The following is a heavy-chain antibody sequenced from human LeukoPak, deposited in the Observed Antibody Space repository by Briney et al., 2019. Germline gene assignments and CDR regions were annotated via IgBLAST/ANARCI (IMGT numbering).Heavy chain of an antibody. Sequence: GGSLRLSCAASGFTFSSYEMNWVRRAPGKGLEWVSYISSSGSTIYYADSVKGRFTISRDNAKNSLYLQMNSLRAEDTAVYYCARAGYDYVWGSYRPDYWGQGTLVTVSS. D-gene: IGHD3-16*02. CDR1: GFTFSSYE. V-gene: IGHV3-48*03. J-gene: IGHJ4*02. CDR3: ARAGYDYVWGSYRPDY. CDR2: ISSSGSTI.